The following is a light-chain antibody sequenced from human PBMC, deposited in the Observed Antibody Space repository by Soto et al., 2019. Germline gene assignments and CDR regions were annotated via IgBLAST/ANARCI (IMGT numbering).Light chain of an antibody. CDR1: SSDVGANIF. CDR3: SSFTTDSTYV. CDR2: TVS. J-gene: IGLJ1*01. V-gene: IGLV2-14*01. Sequence: LTQPASVSRSPGQSITISCTGTSSDVGANIFVSWYQQHPGKVPKLMIYTVSSRPSGVSQRFSGSKSGNTASLTISGLQAEDEADYYCSSFTTDSTYVFGTGTKVTVL.